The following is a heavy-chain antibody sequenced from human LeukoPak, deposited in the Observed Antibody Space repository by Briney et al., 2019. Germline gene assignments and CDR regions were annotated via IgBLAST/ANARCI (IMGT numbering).Heavy chain of an antibody. CDR3: ARVGKRRFLEWSSYYFDY. V-gene: IGHV3-7*01. J-gene: IGHJ4*02. CDR1: GFTFSSYW. Sequence: GGSLRLSCAASGFTFSSYWMSWVRQAPGKGLEWVANIKQDGSEKYYVDSVKGRFTISRDNAKNSLYLQMNSLRAEDTAVYYCARVGKRRFLEWSSYYFDYWGQGTLVTVSS. D-gene: IGHD3-3*01. CDR2: IKQDGSEK.